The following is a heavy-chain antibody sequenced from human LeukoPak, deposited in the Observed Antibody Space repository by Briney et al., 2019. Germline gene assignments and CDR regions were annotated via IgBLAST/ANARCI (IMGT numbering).Heavy chain of an antibody. D-gene: IGHD3-22*01. V-gene: IGHV4-34*01. Sequence: SETLSLTCAVYGGSFSGYYWSWIRQPPGKGLEWIGEINHSGSTNYNPSLKSRVTISVDTSKNQFSLKLSSVTAADTAVYYCARDRCYYDSSGYYYPYWGQGTLVTVSS. J-gene: IGHJ4*02. CDR2: INHSGST. CDR3: ARDRCYYDSSGYYYPY. CDR1: GGSFSGYY.